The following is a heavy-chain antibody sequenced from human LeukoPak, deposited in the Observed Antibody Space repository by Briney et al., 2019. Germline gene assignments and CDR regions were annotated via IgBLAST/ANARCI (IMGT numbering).Heavy chain of an antibody. Sequence: GGSLTLSCAASGFIFSSYGMHWVRQAPGKGLEWVALIRSDGSKTYYADSVEGRFTIPRDNSKNTLYLQMYSPGADDTAVYYCAKRYCSSASCRSGMDVWGQGTTVTVSS. J-gene: IGHJ6*02. CDR1: GFIFSSYG. CDR3: AKRYCSSASCRSGMDV. CDR2: IRSDGSKT. D-gene: IGHD2-2*01. V-gene: IGHV3-30*02.